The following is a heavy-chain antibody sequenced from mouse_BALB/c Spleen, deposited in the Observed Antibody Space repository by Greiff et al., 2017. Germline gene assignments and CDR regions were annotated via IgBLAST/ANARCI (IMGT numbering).Heavy chain of an antibody. D-gene: IGHD6-1*01. CDR3: AKEGASRPSPPAY. V-gene: IGHV5-4*02. Sequence: EVQLQESGGGLVKPGGSLKLSCAASGFTFSDYYMYWVRQTPEKRLEWVATISDGGSYTYYPDSVKGRFTISRDNAKNNLYLQMSSLKSEDTAMYYCAKEGASRPSPPAYWGQGTLVTVSA. CDR2: ISDGGSYT. J-gene: IGHJ3*01. CDR1: GFTFSDYY.